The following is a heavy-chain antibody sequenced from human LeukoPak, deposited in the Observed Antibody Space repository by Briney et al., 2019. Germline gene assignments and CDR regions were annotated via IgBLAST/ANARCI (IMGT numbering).Heavy chain of an antibody. V-gene: IGHV4-34*01. CDR3: ARGLIYDY. CDR1: GGSVSGYY. CDR2: INHSGST. J-gene: IGHJ4*02. Sequence: PSETLSLTCAVYGGSVSGYYWSWIRQPPGKGLEWIGEINHSGSTSYNPSLKSRVTISVDTSKNQFSLKLSSVTAADTAVYYCARGLIYDYWGQGTLVTVSS.